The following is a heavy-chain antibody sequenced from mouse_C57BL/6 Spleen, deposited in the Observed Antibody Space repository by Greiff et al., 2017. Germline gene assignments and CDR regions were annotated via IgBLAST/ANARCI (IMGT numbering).Heavy chain of an antibody. D-gene: IGHD1-1*01. CDR3: ARGAVVATFHYYAMDY. CDR2: IDPSDSET. CDR1: GYTFTSYW. J-gene: IGHJ4*01. Sequence: VQLQQPGAELVRPGSSVKLSCKASGYTFTSYWMHWVKQRPIQGLEWIGNIDPSDSETHYNQKFKDKATLTVDKSSSTAYMQLSSLTSEDSAVYYGARGAVVATFHYYAMDYWGQGTSVTVSS. V-gene: IGHV1-52*01.